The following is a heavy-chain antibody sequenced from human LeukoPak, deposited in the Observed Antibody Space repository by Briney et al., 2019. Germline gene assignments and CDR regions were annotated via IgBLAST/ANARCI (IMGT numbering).Heavy chain of an antibody. Sequence: GGSLRLPCAASRFTFSSYWMHWVRQAPGKGLEWVSYISSSGSTIYYADSVKGRFTISRDNAKNSLYLQMNSLRAEDTAVYYCAELGITMIGGVWGKGTTVTISS. V-gene: IGHV3-48*04. CDR2: ISSSGSTI. CDR1: RFTFSSYW. CDR3: AELGITMIGGV. D-gene: IGHD3-10*02. J-gene: IGHJ6*04.